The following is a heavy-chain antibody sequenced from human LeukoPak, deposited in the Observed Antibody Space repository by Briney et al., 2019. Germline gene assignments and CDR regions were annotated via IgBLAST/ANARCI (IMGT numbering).Heavy chain of an antibody. CDR2: INKEEI. CDR3: VRSHHPGGWFDP. J-gene: IGHJ5*02. V-gene: IGHV3-7*01. CDR1: AFPSTSSW. Sequence: GASLRLSCAVYAFPSTSSWTSWVHQGPGEGLECEARINKEEIHYVGAVRGRFSTSRETAQKSLYLQMNRLSDDNTPLYYSVRSHHPGGWFDPWGQGTLVTVSS. D-gene: IGHD3-10*01.